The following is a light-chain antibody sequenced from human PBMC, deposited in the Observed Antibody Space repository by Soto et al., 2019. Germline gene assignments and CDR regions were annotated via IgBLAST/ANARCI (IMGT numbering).Light chain of an antibody. CDR3: QQYNGYSVA. Sequence: DIQMTQSPSTLSASVVDRVTITFRASQTINSWLAWYQQKPGKAPKFLIYDASTLESGVPSRFSGSGSGTEFTLTISSLQPDDFATYYCQQYNGYSVAFGQGTKVDIK. V-gene: IGKV1-5*01. J-gene: IGKJ1*01. CDR2: DAS. CDR1: QTINSW.